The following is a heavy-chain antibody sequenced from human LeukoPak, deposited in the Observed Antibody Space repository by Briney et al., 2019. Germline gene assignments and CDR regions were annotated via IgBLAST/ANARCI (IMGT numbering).Heavy chain of an antibody. J-gene: IGHJ3*02. CDR3: ARDQFIAAAGTGAFDI. V-gene: IGHV4-4*07. D-gene: IGHD6-13*01. CDR1: GGSISSYY. CDR2: IYTSGST. Sequence: PSETLSLTCTVSGGSISSYYWSWIRQPAGKGLEWIGRIYTSGSTNYNPSLKSRVTMSVDTSENQFSLKLSSVTAADTAVYYCARDQFIAAAGTGAFDIWGQGTMVTVSS.